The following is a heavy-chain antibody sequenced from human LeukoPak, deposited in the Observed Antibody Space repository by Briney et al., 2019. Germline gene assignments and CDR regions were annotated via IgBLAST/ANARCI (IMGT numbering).Heavy chain of an antibody. Sequence: GRSLRLSCAASGFTFTNYAMHWVRQAPGKGLEWVAVISVDGSNKFYAGSVRGRCTISRDNSKNTMSLQMDSLRGEDTAVYYCARGRRGYSSPNSGFDYWGQGTLVTVSS. V-gene: IGHV3-30-3*01. CDR2: ISVDGSNK. J-gene: IGHJ4*02. CDR1: GFTFTNYA. CDR3: ARGRRGYSSPNSGFDY. D-gene: IGHD5-18*01.